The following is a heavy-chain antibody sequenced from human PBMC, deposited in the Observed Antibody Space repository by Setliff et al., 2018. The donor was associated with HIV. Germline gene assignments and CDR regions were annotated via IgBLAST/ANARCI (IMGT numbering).Heavy chain of an antibody. D-gene: IGHD3-16*01. CDR3: AKTVVGDSYALPNDAFDI. CDR2: VYYDAST. V-gene: IGHV4-59*08. CDR1: GGSISSHY. Sequence: PSETLSLTCTVSGGSISSHYWSWIRQPPGKGLEWIGTVYYDASTIYTPSLNSRVIISVDTSKNRFSLKLSSVTAFDTAVYYCAKTVVGDSYALPNDAFDIWGQGTMVTVSS. J-gene: IGHJ3*02.